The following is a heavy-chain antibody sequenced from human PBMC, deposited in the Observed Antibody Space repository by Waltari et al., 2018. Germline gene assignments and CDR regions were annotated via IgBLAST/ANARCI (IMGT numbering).Heavy chain of an antibody. V-gene: IGHV1-18*01. CDR3: ARVSTNNGPGDRDY. J-gene: IGHJ4*02. CDR1: GYTFKSYA. CDR2: VSGYNGYT. D-gene: IGHD2-8*01. Sequence: VQLVQSETEVKKPGASVMVSCKTSGYTFKSYAFSWERQAPGQGLEWMGWVSGYNGYTCYAQNLQDRLTMPTEPSTTTTCMELRNLRCDDTAIYYCARVSTNNGPGDRDYWGQGTLVTVSA.